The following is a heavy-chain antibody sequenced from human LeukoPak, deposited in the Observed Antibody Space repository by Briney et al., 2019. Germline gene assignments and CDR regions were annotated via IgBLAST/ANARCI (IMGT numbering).Heavy chain of an antibody. CDR2: FDPEDGET. D-gene: IGHD2-2*01. J-gene: IGHJ4*02. V-gene: IGHV1-69-2*01. CDR3: ATRYYCSSTSCPY. CDR1: GYTFTDYY. Sequence: ASVKISCKVSGYTFTDYYMHCVHQAPGKGLECMGLFDPEDGETIYAEKFQGRVTITADTSTDTAYMELSSLRSEDTAVYYCATRYYCSSTSCPYWGQGTLVTVSS.